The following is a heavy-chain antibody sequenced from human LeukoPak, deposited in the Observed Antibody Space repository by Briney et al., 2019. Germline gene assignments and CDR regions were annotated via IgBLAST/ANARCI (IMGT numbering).Heavy chain of an antibody. CDR1: GYTFTSYD. CDR2: MNPNSGNT. Sequence: ASVKVSCKASGYTFTSYDINWVRQATGQGLEWMGWMNPNSGNTGYAQKFQGRVTMTRNTSISTAYMELSSLRSEDTAVYYCARGVTEWDAGRLLRYHPGPSGMDVWGQGTTVTVSS. J-gene: IGHJ6*02. CDR3: ARGVTEWDAGRLLRYHPGPSGMDV. V-gene: IGHV1-8*01. D-gene: IGHD1-26*01.